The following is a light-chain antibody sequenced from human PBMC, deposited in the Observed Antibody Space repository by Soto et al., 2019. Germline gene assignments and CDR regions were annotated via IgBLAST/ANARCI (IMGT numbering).Light chain of an antibody. J-gene: IGKJ1*01. Sequence: VVSQSHGTQSVSPGERATLFCRASQSVRSSLAWYQQKPGQAPRLFIYDASTRATGIPARFSGSGSGTEFTLTISSLQPDDFATYYCQQYNSYWTSAQGTK. CDR2: DAS. CDR3: QQYNSYWT. CDR1: QSVRSS. V-gene: IGKV3-15*01.